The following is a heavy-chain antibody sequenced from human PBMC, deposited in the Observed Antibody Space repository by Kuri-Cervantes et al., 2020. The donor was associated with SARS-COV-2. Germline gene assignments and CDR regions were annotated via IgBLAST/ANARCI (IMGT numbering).Heavy chain of an antibody. Sequence: GESLKISCAASGFTFSYYYMSWIRQAPGKGLEWVSSISSSSSYIYYADSVKGRFTISRDNAKNSLYLQMNSLRAEDTAVYYCAREGHDYSNLRTPYYYYYYMDVWGKGTTVTVSS. CDR3: AREGHDYSNLRTPYYYYYYMDV. CDR1: GFTFSYYY. CDR2: ISSSSSYI. D-gene: IGHD4-11*01. J-gene: IGHJ6*03. V-gene: IGHV3-11*06.